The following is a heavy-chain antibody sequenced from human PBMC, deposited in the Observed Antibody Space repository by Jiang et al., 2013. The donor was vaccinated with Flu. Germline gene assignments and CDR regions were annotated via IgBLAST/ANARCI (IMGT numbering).Heavy chain of an antibody. CDR3: ARSILGGEDGFKSLFAY. D-gene: IGHD5-24*01. Sequence: GSGLVKPSQTLSLSCSVSGDSISSGGYFWSWIRQNPGKGLEWIGYIYDSGSTYYNPSLTSRVTMSMDTSKNQFSLKLTSVTAADTAMYYCARSILGGEDGFKSLFAYWGQGILVTV. J-gene: IGHJ4*02. V-gene: IGHV4-31*03. CDR1: GDSISSGGYF. CDR2: IYDSGST.